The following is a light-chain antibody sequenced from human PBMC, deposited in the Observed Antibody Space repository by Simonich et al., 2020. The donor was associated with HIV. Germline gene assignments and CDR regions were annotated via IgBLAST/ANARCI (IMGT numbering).Light chain of an antibody. J-gene: IGLJ1*01. V-gene: IGLV3-21*03. CDR2: DDS. Sequence: SYVLTQPPSVSVAPGKTARIPCGGNNIGSKSVHWYQQKPGQAPVVVVYDDSDRPSGIPERFSGSNSGNTATLTISRVEAGDEADYYCQVWDRSSDHYVFGTGTKVTVL. CDR1: NIGSKS. CDR3: QVWDRSSDHYV.